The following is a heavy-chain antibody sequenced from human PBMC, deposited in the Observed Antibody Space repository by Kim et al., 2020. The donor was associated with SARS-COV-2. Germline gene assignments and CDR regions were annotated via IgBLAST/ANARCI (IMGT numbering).Heavy chain of an antibody. Sequence: VKGRFTISQDNAKNSLYLQMSNLRAEDTAVYYCARDCSGGSCLQSGFDYWGQGTLVTVSS. CDR3: ARDCSGGSCLQSGFDY. D-gene: IGHD2-15*01. V-gene: IGHV3-21*01. J-gene: IGHJ4*02.